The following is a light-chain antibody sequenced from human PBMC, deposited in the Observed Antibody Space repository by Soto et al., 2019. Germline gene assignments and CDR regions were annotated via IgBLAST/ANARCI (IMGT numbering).Light chain of an antibody. CDR2: EVA. Sequence: QSALTQPASVSGSPGQSITISCTGTNSDIGFYNYVSWYQQHPGEAPKLIIYEVAKRPSGVSSRFSGSKSGNTASLTISGLQAEDEADYHCSSYPSSSPLYVFVTGTKVTVL. J-gene: IGLJ1*01. CDR3: SSYPSSSPLYV. V-gene: IGLV2-14*01. CDR1: NSDIGFYNY.